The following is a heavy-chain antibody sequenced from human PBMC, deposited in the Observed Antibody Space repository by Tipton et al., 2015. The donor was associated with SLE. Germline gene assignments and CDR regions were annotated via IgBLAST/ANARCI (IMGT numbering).Heavy chain of an antibody. J-gene: IGHJ4*02. CDR1: GFAFDNYA. Sequence: SLRLSCVGTGFAFDNYAMTWVRQAPGKGLEWVADISTSDSSPYYTDSVKGRFTMSRDNSKSTLYLQMNSLTVEDTAVYYCAKEGGSGSRWDYWGQGTLVTVSS. D-gene: IGHD3-10*01. CDR3: AKEGGSGSRWDY. CDR2: ISTSDSSP. V-gene: IGHV3-23*01.